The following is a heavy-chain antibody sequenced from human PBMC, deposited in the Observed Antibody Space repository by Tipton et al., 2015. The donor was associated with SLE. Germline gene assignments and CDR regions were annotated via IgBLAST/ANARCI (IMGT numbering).Heavy chain of an antibody. CDR1: GGSISSYY. V-gene: IGHV4-4*07. Sequence: TLSLTCTVSGGSISSYYWSWIRQPAGKGLEWIGRIYTSGSTNYNPSLKSRVTISVDTSKNQFSLKLSSVTAAGTAVYYCAYYDFWSGRDYWGQGTLVTVSS. J-gene: IGHJ4*02. D-gene: IGHD3-3*01. CDR2: IYTSGST. CDR3: AYYDFWSGRDY.